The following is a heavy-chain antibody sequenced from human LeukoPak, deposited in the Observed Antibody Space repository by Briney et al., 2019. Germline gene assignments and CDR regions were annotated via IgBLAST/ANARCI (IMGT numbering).Heavy chain of an antibody. Sequence: ASVKVSCTASGYTFTSYGISWVRQAPGQGLEWMGWISAYNGNTNYAQKLQGRVTMTTDTSTSTAYMELRSLRSDDTAVYYCATWYSSGWYAHWGQGTLVTVSS. CDR2: ISAYNGNT. D-gene: IGHD6-19*01. CDR1: GYTFTSYG. J-gene: IGHJ4*02. V-gene: IGHV1-18*01. CDR3: ATWYSSGWYAH.